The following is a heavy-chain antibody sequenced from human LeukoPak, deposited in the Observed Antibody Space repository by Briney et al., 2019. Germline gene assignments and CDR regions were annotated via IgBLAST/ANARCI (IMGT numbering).Heavy chain of an antibody. D-gene: IGHD5-18*01. CDR3: AGLGYSYGHTYFDY. J-gene: IGHJ4*02. CDR2: ISSSSSTI. CDR1: GFSFSSYS. Sequence: GGSLRLSCAASGFSFSSYSVNWVRQAPGKGLEWVSYISSSSSTIYYVDSVKGRFTISRDNAKNSLYLQMNSLRAEDTAVYYCAGLGYSYGHTYFDYWGQGTLVTVSS. V-gene: IGHV3-48*01.